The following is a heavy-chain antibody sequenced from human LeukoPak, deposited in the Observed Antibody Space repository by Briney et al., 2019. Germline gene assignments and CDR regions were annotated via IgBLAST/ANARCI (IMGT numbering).Heavy chain of an antibody. CDR1: GGSISSYY. D-gene: IGHD1-1*01. V-gene: IGHV4-59*08. CDR2: IYYSGST. Sequence: SETLSLTCTVSGGSISSYYWSWTRQPPGKGLEWIGYIYYSGSTNYNPSLKSRVTISVDTSKNQFSLKLSSVTAADTAVYYCARHFRLAGTQSYYFDYWGQGTLVTVSS. J-gene: IGHJ4*02. CDR3: ARHFRLAGTQSYYFDY.